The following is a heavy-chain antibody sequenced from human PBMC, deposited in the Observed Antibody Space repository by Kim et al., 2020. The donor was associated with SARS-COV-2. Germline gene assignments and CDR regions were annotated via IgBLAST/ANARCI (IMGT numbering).Heavy chain of an antibody. Sequence: SETLSLTCAVYGGSFSGYYWSWIRQPPGKGLEWIGEINHSGSTNYNPSLKSRVTISVDTSKNQFSLKLSSVTAADTAVYYCARWELDDAFDIWGQGTMVTVSS. CDR3: ARWELDDAFDI. CDR2: INHSGST. V-gene: IGHV4-34*01. J-gene: IGHJ3*02. D-gene: IGHD1-26*01. CDR1: GGSFSGYY.